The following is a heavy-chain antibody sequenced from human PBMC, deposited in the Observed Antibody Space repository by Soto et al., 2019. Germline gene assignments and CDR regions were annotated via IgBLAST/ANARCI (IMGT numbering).Heavy chain of an antibody. Sequence: QGQLVQSGAEMKKPGASVKVSCKASGYTFTSYGINWVRQAPGQGLEWVGWISVFSGNTNYAQKLQGRVTMTTDTATSTASMELRSLRSDDTAAYYCARMPPRPTANNYFDPWGQGTLVTVSS. V-gene: IGHV1-18*04. CDR1: GYTFTSYG. D-gene: IGHD4-4*01. CDR3: ARMPPRPTANNYFDP. J-gene: IGHJ5*02. CDR2: ISVFSGNT.